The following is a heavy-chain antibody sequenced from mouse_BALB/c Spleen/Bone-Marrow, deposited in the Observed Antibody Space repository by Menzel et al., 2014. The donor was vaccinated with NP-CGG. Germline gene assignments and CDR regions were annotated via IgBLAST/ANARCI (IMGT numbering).Heavy chain of an antibody. Sequence: EVKLMESGGGLVHPGGSLKLSCAVSGFDFSRYWMGWVRQAPGKGLEWIGEINPDSSTINYTPSLKDKFIISRDNAKNTLYLQMSKVRSEDTALYYCSRLGYYGGFAYWGQGTLVTVSA. CDR2: INPDSSTI. CDR3: SRLGYYGGFAY. CDR1: GFDFSRYW. J-gene: IGHJ3*01. V-gene: IGHV4-1*02. D-gene: IGHD2-3*01.